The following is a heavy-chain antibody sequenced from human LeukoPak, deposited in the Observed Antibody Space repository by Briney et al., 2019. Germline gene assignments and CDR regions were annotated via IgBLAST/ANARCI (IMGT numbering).Heavy chain of an antibody. D-gene: IGHD2-15*01. CDR2: IGGRTDTT. J-gene: IGHJ4*02. V-gene: IGHV3-23*01. Sequence: GGSLRLSCAASGFTFSIYAMSWVRQAPGKGLGWVSAIGGRTDTTYYADSVKGRFTISRDNSKNTLFLQMNSLGAEDTAVYYCATEGGPPIERYWGQGTLVTVSS. CDR1: GFTFSIYA. CDR3: ATEGGPPIERY.